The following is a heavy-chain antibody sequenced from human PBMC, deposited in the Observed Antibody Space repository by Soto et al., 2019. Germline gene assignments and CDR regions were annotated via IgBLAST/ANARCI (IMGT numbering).Heavy chain of an antibody. CDR3: AKGGLGYCSSTSCLFHFDY. CDR1: GFTFSSYI. CDR2: ISGSADST. D-gene: IGHD2-2*01. V-gene: IGHV3-23*01. Sequence: GGSLRLSCGASGFTFSSYIMSWVRQAPGKGLEWVSTISGSADSTYYADSVKGRFTISRDNSKNTVYLQMNSLRAEDTAVYYCAKGGLGYCSSTSCLFHFDYWGQGTLVTAPQ. J-gene: IGHJ4*02.